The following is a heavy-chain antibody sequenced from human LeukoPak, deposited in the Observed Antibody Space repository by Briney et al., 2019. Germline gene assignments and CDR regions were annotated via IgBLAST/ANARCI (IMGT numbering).Heavy chain of an antibody. CDR3: GRLVKHGAFDM. V-gene: IGHV3-53*01. CDR2: IYSGGST. Sequence: GGSLRLSCAASGFTVSSNYMSWVRQAPGKGLEWVSIIYSGGSTYYADSVRGGLIISTDNSKKTLLLQMKNRRAEDTAAYYYGRLVKHGAFDMWGEGTMVTVSP. CDR1: GFTVSSNY. J-gene: IGHJ3*02. D-gene: IGHD6-6*01.